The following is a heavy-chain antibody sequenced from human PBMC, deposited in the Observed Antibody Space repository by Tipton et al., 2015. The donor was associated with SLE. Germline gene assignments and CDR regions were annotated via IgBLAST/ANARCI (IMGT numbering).Heavy chain of an antibody. CDR1: GFTFSSYA. CDR3: AQRRFTTSQEY. V-gene: IGHV3-23*01. CDR2: ITVTGGTA. J-gene: IGHJ4*02. D-gene: IGHD2-2*01. Sequence: SLRLSCVASGFTFSSYALSWVRQAPGKGLEWVAGITVTGGTAYSADSVKGRFTISRDNSKNTLYLQMSSLRAEDTAVYYCAQRRFTTSQEYWGQGTRVTVSS.